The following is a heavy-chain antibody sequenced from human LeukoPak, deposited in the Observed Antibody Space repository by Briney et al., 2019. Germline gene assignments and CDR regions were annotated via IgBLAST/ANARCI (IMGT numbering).Heavy chain of an antibody. CDR1: GGSLSSYY. CDR3: ARGGFTSGWSFFDF. J-gene: IGHJ4*02. D-gene: IGHD6-19*01. CDR2: IYTSGNT. Sequence: SETLSLTCTVSGGSLSSYYWSWIRQPAGKGLEWIGRIYTSGNTNYNSSLKSRVTMSVDTSRNQFSLKLSPVTAADTAVYYCARGGFTSGWSFFDFWGQGTLVTVSS. V-gene: IGHV4-4*07.